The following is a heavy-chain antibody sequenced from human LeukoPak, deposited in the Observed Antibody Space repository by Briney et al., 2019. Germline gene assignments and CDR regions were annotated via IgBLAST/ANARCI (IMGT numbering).Heavy chain of an antibody. J-gene: IGHJ4*02. CDR1: GFTFSNYG. CDR2: IWFDGSNK. D-gene: IGHD3-10*01. CDR3: VKQGYGSGTYVLDY. Sequence: GGSLRLSCAASGFTFSNYGMHWVRQAPGKGLEWVALIWFDGSNKDYADSVKGRFTISRDNSNNMLYLQMNSLRTEDTAVYYCVKQGYGSGTYVLDYWGQGTLVTVSS. V-gene: IGHV3-33*03.